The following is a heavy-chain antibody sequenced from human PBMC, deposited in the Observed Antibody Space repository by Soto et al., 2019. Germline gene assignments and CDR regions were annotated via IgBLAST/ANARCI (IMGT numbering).Heavy chain of an antibody. V-gene: IGHV3-30*04. CDR1: GFTFSSYA. CDR2: ISYDGRNK. J-gene: IGHJ3*02. CDR3: ARGWSERSHAFDI. D-gene: IGHD6-13*01. Sequence: QVQLVESGGGVVQPGRSLRLSCAASGFTFSSYAMHWVRQAPGKGLEWVAVISYDGRNKYYADSVKGRFTVSRDNSKNTLYLQMNSLRAEDTAVYYCARGWSERSHAFDIWGQGTMVTVSS.